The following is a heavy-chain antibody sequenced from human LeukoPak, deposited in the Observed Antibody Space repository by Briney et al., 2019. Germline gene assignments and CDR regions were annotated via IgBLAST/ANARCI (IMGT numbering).Heavy chain of an antibody. Sequence: EASVKVSCKASGFTFTSSAMQWVRQARGQRLEWIGWIVVGSGNTNYAQKFQERVTITRGMSTSTAYMGLSSLRSEDTAVYYCAADRGSGWKYYYYGMDVWGQGTTVTVSS. J-gene: IGHJ6*02. CDR3: AADRGSGWKYYYYGMDV. CDR2: IVVGSGNT. CDR1: GFTFTSSA. D-gene: IGHD6-19*01. V-gene: IGHV1-58*02.